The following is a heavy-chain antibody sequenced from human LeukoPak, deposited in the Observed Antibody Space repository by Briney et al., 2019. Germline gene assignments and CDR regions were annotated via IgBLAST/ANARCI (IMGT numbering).Heavy chain of an antibody. V-gene: IGHV3-30*04. J-gene: IGHJ3*02. D-gene: IGHD3-22*01. Sequence: PGGSLRLSCAASGFTFSSYAMHWVRQAPGKGLEWVAVMSYDGSNKYYADSVKGRVTISRDNSKHTLHLQMNSLRAEDTAVYYCARDRYYDSSGYYFDRWAFDIWGQGTMVTVSS. CDR1: GFTFSSYA. CDR3: ARDRYYDSSGYYFDRWAFDI. CDR2: MSYDGSNK.